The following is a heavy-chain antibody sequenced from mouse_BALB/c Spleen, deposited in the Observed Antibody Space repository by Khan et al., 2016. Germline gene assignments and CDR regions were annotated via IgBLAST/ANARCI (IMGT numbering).Heavy chain of an antibody. J-gene: IGHJ2*01. CDR1: GYAFSSYW. Sequence: QVQLKESGAELVRPGSSVKISCKASGYAFSSYWMNWVKQRPGQGLEWIGQIYPGDGDTNYNGKFKGKATLTADKSSSTAYMQLSSLTSEDSAVYFCAIYYGNYFDYWGQGTTLTVSS. CDR2: IYPGDGDT. V-gene: IGHV1-80*01. CDR3: AIYYGNYFDY. D-gene: IGHD2-1*01.